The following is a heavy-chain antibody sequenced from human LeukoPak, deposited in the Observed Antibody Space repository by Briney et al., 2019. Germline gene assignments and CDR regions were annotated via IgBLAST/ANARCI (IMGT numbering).Heavy chain of an antibody. CDR3: ARTAVTPGSSDAFDI. Sequence: PGGSLRLSCAASGFTFSSYSMNSVRQAPGTGLEWVSIIYDGGSTYYADSVKGRFTISRDNSKNTLYLQMNSLRVEDTAVYYCARTAVTPGSSDAFDIWGQGTMVTVSS. CDR2: IYDGGST. D-gene: IGHD4-17*01. J-gene: IGHJ3*02. V-gene: IGHV3-53*01. CDR1: GFTFSSYS.